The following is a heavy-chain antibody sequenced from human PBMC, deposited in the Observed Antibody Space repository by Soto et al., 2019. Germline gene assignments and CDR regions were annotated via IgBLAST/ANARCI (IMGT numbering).Heavy chain of an antibody. D-gene: IGHD3-10*01. CDR3: EKAGGFGGYWYFDL. Sequence: EVQLLESGGGLVQPGGSLRLSCAASGFTFSSYAMSWVRQAPGKGLEWVSAISGSGGSTYYADSVKGRFTISRDNSQTTLYLQLNSLRAEDTGVYYCEKAGGFGGYWYFDLWGRGTLVTVSS. J-gene: IGHJ2*01. CDR1: GFTFSSYA. V-gene: IGHV3-23*01. CDR2: ISGSGGST.